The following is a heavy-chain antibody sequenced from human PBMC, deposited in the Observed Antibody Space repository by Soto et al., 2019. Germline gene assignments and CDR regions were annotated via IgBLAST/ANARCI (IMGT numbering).Heavy chain of an antibody. J-gene: IGHJ4*02. CDR1: GGTFSSYT. Sequence: SVKVSCKASGGTFSSYTISWVRQAPGQGLEWMGRIIPILGIANYAQKFQGRVTITADKSTSTAYMELSSLRSEDTAVYYCASLTGATQYYFDYWGQGTLVTVPQ. V-gene: IGHV1-69*02. D-gene: IGHD7-27*01. CDR3: ASLTGATQYYFDY. CDR2: IIPILGIA.